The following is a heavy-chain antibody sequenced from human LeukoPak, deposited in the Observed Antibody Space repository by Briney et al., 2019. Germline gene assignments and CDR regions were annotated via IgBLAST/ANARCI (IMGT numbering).Heavy chain of an antibody. J-gene: IGHJ4*02. CDR3: ATTDDYGAPGGL. V-gene: IGHV1-69*01. CDR2: IIPIFGTA. CDR1: GGTFSSYA. D-gene: IGHD4-17*01. Sequence: ASVKVSCKASGGTFSSYAISWARQAPGQGLEWMGGIIPIFGTANYAQKFQGRVTITADESTSTAYMELSSLRSEDTAVYYCATTDDYGAPGGLWGQGTLVTVSS.